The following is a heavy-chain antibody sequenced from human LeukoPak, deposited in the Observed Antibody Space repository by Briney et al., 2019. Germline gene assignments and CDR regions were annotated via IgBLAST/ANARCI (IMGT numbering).Heavy chain of an antibody. V-gene: IGHV4-61*01. CDR3: ARSLAYCGGDCFDNWFDP. CDR1: GGSVSSGSYY. Sequence: SETLSLTCTVSGGSVSSGSYYWSCIRQPPGKGLEWFVYISNTGSTNYNPSLKSRATISVDTSKNQFSLKLSSVTAADTAVYYCARSLAYCGGDCFDNWFDPWGQGTLVTVSS. CDR2: ISNTGST. D-gene: IGHD2-21*02. J-gene: IGHJ5*02.